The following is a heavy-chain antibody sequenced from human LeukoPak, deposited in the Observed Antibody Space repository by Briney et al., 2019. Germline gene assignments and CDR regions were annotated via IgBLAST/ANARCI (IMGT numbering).Heavy chain of an antibody. V-gene: IGHV5-51*01. D-gene: IGHD3-10*01. CDR2: IYADDSDT. CDR3: ARDYGSGSYYYDY. CDR1: RSPFTSYW. J-gene: IGHJ4*02. Sequence: GASLKISCQPSRSPFTSYWIGWVRQLPGKGLDWMGIIYADDSDTRYSPSFQGQVTISADKSISTAYLQWSGLQASDTAMYYCARDYGSGSYYYDYWGQGTLVTVSS.